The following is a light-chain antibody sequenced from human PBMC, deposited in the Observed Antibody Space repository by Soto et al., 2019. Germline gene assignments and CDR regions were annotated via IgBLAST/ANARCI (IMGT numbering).Light chain of an antibody. CDR2: DVS. CDR1: SSDVGGYNY. J-gene: IGLJ2*01. Sequence: QSALTQPASVSGSPGQSITISCTGTSSDVGGYNYVSWYQQHPGKAPKLMIYDVSNRPSGVSNRFSASKTDNTASLTMSGHHAGDEADYKGVVFGGGTKLTVL. V-gene: IGLV2-14*01. CDR3: VV.